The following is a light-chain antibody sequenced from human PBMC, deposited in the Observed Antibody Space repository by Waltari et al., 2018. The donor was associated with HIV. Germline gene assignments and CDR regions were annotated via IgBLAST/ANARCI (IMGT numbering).Light chain of an antibody. Sequence: DIQMTQSPSSLSASIGDSVTITCRASQTIRNYLNWYQQKPGEAPKVLIYAASSLQSGVPSRFSGSGPGTAFTLTITSLQSEDSASYYCQQSYSRPITFGQGTRLEIK. CDR2: AAS. V-gene: IGKV1-39*01. CDR1: QTIRNY. CDR3: QQSYSRPIT. J-gene: IGKJ5*01.